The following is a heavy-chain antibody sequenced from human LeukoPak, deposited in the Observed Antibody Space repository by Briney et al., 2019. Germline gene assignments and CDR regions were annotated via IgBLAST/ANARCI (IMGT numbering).Heavy chain of an antibody. V-gene: IGHV1-2*02. CDR1: GYTFTGYN. D-gene: IGHD4-11*01. Sequence: ASVKVSCKASGYTFTGYNMHWGRQAPGRGLGRMGWINPNSGSANYAQKFQGRVTKTRDTSISTGYMELSRLRSDDTAVYYCARSADYSNQHNDYWGQGTLVTVSS. CDR3: ARSADYSNQHNDY. CDR2: INPNSGSA. J-gene: IGHJ4*02.